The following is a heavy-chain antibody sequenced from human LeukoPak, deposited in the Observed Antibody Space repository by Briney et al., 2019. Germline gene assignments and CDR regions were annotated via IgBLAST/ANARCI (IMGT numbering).Heavy chain of an antibody. J-gene: IGHJ6*03. Sequence: PSETLSLTCTVSGGSISSHYWSWVRLSPAKGLEWIGYIFYSGSTDYSPSLTSRVTISIDTSKRYLSLNLSSVTAADTAVYYCVKHGPGVRGYLDVWGVGTTVTVSS. CDR1: GGSISSHY. CDR3: VKHGPGVRGYLDV. CDR2: IFYSGST. D-gene: IGHD3-3*01. V-gene: IGHV4-59*11.